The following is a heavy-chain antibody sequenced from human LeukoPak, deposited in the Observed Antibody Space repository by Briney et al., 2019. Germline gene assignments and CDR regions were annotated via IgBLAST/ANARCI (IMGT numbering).Heavy chain of an antibody. Sequence: SETLSLTCAVSGGSISSSNWWIWVRQPPGKGPEWIGEIYHSGTTNYNPSLKSRVTISVDKSKNQFSLKLSSVTAADTAVYYCASLGYCSGGSCEIFVEYFQHWGQGTLVTVSS. CDR2: IYHSGTT. V-gene: IGHV4-4*02. J-gene: IGHJ1*01. D-gene: IGHD2-15*01. CDR3: ASLGYCSGGSCEIFVEYFQH. CDR1: GGSISSSNW.